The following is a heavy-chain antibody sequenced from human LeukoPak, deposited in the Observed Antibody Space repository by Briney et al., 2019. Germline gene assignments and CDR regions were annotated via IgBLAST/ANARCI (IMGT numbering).Heavy chain of an antibody. D-gene: IGHD3-22*01. J-gene: IGHJ4*02. V-gene: IGHV3-9*03. Sequence: GGSLRLSCAASGFTFDDYAMHWVRHAPGKGLEWVSGISWNSGSIGYADSVKGRFTISRDNAKNSLYLQMNSLRAEDMSLYYCAKDIRPYYYDSSGYGFDYWGQGTLVTVSS. CDR3: AKDIRPYYYDSSGYGFDY. CDR1: GFTFDDYA. CDR2: ISWNSGSI.